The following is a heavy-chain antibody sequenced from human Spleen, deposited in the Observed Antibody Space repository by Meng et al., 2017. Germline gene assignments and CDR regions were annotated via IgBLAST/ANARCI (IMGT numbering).Heavy chain of an antibody. CDR1: GFSFSSYE. Sequence: GGSLRLSCAASGFSFSSYEMNWVRQAPGKGLEWVSAIGTTGGSTFYADSVKGRFTISRDNSKNTLYLQMNSLRAEDTAVYYCAKDRRLWFDPWGQGTLVTVSS. CDR3: AKDRRLWFDP. V-gene: IGHV3-23*01. CDR2: IGTTGGST. J-gene: IGHJ5*02.